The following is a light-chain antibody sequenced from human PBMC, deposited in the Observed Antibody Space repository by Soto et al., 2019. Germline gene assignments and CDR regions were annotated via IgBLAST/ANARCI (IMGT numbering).Light chain of an antibody. CDR2: KAS. J-gene: IGKJ5*01. Sequence: IQLTRSGSSVSASVVDIVKITCRASQGISSYLAWYQQKPGKAPKLLIYKASSLESGVPSRFSGSGSGTEFTLTISSLQPDDFATYYCQQYNSYSITFGQGTRLEIK. V-gene: IGKV1-5*03. CDR3: QQYNSYSIT. CDR1: QGISSY.